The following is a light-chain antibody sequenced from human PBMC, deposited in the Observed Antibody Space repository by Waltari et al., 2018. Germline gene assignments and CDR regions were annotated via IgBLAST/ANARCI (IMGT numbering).Light chain of an antibody. CDR2: QDS. V-gene: IGLV3-1*01. J-gene: IGLJ2*01. CDR3: QAWDSSTVV. Sequence: SYELTQPPSVSVSPGQTASITCSGDKLGDKYACWYQQKPGQSPVLVIYQDSNRPSGIRERFSGSNSGNTATLTISGTQAMDEADYYCQAWDSSTVVFGGGTKLTVL. CDR1: KLGDKY.